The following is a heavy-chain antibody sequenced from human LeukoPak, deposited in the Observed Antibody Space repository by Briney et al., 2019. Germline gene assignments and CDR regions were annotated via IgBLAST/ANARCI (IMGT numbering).Heavy chain of an antibody. CDR2: IYYSGST. CDR1: GGSISSSSYY. CDR3: ARGHYYDFWSGYFHPYFDY. J-gene: IGHJ4*02. D-gene: IGHD3-3*01. Sequence: SETLSLTCTVSGGSISSSSYYWGWIRQPPGKGLEWIGSIYYSGSTYYNPSLKSRVTISVDTSKNQFSLKLSSVTAADTAVYYCARGHYYDFWSGYFHPYFDYWGQGTLVTVSS. V-gene: IGHV4-39*01.